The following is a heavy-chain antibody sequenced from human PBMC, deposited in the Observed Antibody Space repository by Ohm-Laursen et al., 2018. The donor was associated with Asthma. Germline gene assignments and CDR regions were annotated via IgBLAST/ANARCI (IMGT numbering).Heavy chain of an antibody. V-gene: IGHV1-3*01. D-gene: IGHD4-17*01. J-gene: IGHJ4*02. CDR1: GHTFTGYY. CDR2: INSGNADT. CDR3: ASSKGYGDYQSLDY. Sequence: SSVKVSCKSSGHTFTGYYMHWVRQAPGQGLEWMGWINSGNADTEYSQKFLDRVTITMDTSATTAYMELSSLRSEDTAVYYCASSKGYGDYQSLDYWGQGTLVTVSS.